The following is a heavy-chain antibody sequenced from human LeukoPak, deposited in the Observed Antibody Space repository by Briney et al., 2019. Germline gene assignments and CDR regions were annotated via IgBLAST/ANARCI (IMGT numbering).Heavy chain of an antibody. J-gene: IGHJ3*02. CDR3: ARDGPRITIFGVVIKGDHDAFDI. Sequence: GGSLRLSCAASGFTFSSYGMHWVRQAPGKGLEWVAFIRYDGSNKYYADSVKGRFTIPKDNSKNTLYLQMNSLRAEDTAVYYCARDGPRITIFGVVIKGDHDAFDIWGQGTMVTVSS. CDR2: IRYDGSNK. V-gene: IGHV3-30*02. D-gene: IGHD3-3*01. CDR1: GFTFSSYG.